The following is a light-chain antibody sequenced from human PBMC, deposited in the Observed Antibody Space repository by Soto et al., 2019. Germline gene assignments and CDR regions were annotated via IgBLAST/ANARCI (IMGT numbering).Light chain of an antibody. V-gene: IGKV3D-15*01. CDR2: GAS. Sequence: EIVMTQSPATLSVPPGERAILSCRASQSVSSNLAWYQQKPGQAPRLLIYGASNRATGIPDRFSGSGSGTEFTLTISSLQSEDFAVYYCQQYDTWPLTFGGGTKVDI. J-gene: IGKJ4*01. CDR1: QSVSSN. CDR3: QQYDTWPLT.